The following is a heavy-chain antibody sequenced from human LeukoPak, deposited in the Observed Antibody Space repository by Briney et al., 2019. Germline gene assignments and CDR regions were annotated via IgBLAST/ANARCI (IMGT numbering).Heavy chain of an antibody. V-gene: IGHV1-69*05. D-gene: IGHD4-17*01. J-gene: IGHJ5*02. CDR3: ARDVHGDYGSGWFDP. Sequence: ASVKVSCKTSGGTFNNSAISWVRQAPGQGLEWLGGIMPLFGTAGYAQKFQGRVTITKDESTRTVYLELTSLTSDDTAVYYCARDVHGDYGSGWFDPWGQGTLVSVSS. CDR1: GGTFNNSA. CDR2: IMPLFGTA.